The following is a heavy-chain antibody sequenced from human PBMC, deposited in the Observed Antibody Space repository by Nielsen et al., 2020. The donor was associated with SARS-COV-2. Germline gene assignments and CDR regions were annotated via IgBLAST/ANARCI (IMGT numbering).Heavy chain of an antibody. J-gene: IGHJ4*02. CDR1: GFTFSSYW. D-gene: IGHD5-12*01. CDR3: ARDHGYSGYDLLGGGFDY. Sequence: GESLKISCAASGFTFSSYWMSWVRQAPGKGLEWVANIKQDGSNKYYADSVKGRFTISRDNSKNTLYLQMNSLRAEDTAVYYCARDHGYSGYDLLGGGFDYWGQGTLVTVSS. V-gene: IGHV3-7*01. CDR2: IKQDGSNK.